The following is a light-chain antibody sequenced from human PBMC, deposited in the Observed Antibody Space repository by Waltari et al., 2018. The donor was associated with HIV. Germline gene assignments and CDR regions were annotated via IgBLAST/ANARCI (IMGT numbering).Light chain of an antibody. CDR2: EDT. CDR1: SSDVASYNL. J-gene: IGLJ3*02. V-gene: IGLV2-23*01. Sequence: QSALTTPASVSGSPGQSITISCTGTSSDVASYNLVSWYQQHPGKAPKLMIYEDTKRLSVVSNRFSCSKSAITASLTISWLQAEDEAEYDCCSYAGSSTWVFVGGTKLTVL. CDR3: CSYAGSSTWV.